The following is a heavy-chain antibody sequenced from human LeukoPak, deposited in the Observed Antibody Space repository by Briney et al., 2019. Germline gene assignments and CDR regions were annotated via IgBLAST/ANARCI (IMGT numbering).Heavy chain of an antibody. CDR1: GGSIESYY. CDR2: IAASGTT. J-gene: IGHJ6*02. Sequence: SETLSLTCSVSGGSIESYYWSWIRQPPGKGLEFIGYIAASGTTKHNPSLKSRVTLSMDTSKNQFSLKLRSVTAADTAVYYCASDDYGDRQYYYYGMDVWGQGTTVTVSS. V-gene: IGHV4-4*08. CDR3: ASDDYGDRQYYYYGMDV. D-gene: IGHD4-17*01.